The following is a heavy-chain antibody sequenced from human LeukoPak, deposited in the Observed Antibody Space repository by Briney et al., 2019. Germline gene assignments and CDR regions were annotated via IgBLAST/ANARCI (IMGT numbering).Heavy chain of an antibody. V-gene: IGHV4-61*01. CDR2: IYYSGST. CDR1: GGPVSSGSYY. Sequence: PSETLSLTCTVSGGPVSSGSYYWSWIRKPPGEGLEWNGYIYYSGSTNYNPSLKSRVTISVDTSKNQFSLKLSSVTAADTAVYYCARDLGDYDNYFDYWGQGTLVTVSS. J-gene: IGHJ4*02. CDR3: ARDLGDYDNYFDY. D-gene: IGHD4-17*01.